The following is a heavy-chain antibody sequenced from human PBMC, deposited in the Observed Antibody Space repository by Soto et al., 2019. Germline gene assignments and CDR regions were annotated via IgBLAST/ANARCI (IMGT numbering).Heavy chain of an antibody. J-gene: IGHJ4*02. CDR2: INAGNGNT. V-gene: IGHV1-3*01. CDR1: GYTFTSYA. D-gene: IGHD2-15*01. Sequence: ASVKVSCKASGYTFTSYAMHWVRQAPGQRLEWMGWINAGNGNTKYSQKFQGRVTITRDTSASTAYMELSSLRSEDTAVYYCARERGSSSNIVVVVAASHWGQGTLVTRLL. CDR3: ARERGSSSNIVVVVAASH.